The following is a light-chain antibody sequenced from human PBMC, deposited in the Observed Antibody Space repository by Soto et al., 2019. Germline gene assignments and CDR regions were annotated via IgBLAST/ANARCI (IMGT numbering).Light chain of an antibody. V-gene: IGKV1-9*01. CDR1: QGISSY. J-gene: IGKJ4*01. Sequence: IQLTQSPSSLSASVGDRVTITCRASQGISSYLAWYQQKPGKAPKLLIYAASTLQSGVPSRFSGSGSGRDFTLTISSLQPEDAATYYCQKYDSGPLTFGGGTKVDIK. CDR3: QKYDSGPLT. CDR2: AAS.